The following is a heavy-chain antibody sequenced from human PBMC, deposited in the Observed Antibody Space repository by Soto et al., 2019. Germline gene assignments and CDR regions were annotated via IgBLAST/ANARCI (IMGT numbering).Heavy chain of an antibody. V-gene: IGHV3-21*04. CDR1: GFTFSSYS. Sequence: GSLRLSCAASGFTFSSYSMNWVRQAPGKGLEWVSSISSSSSYIYYADSVKGRFTISRDNAKNSLYLQMNSLRAEDTAVYYCAKDTGWLLYMDWFDPWGQGTLVTVSS. CDR2: ISSSSSYI. D-gene: IGHD3-3*01. CDR3: AKDTGWLLYMDWFDP. J-gene: IGHJ5*02.